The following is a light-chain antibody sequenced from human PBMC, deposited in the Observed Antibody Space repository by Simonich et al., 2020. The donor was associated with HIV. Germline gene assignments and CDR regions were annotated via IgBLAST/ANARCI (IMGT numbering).Light chain of an antibody. CDR3: CSYAGTYSVL. Sequence: QSALTQPRSVSGSPGQSVTISCTGTSNDVGGYNYVSLFQQRPGKAPKLMIYDVTKHPSGVPGRFFGSKSGNTASLTISGLQAEDETVYYCCSYAGTYSVLFGGGTKLTVL. CDR2: DVT. CDR1: SNDVGGYNY. J-gene: IGLJ3*02. V-gene: IGLV2-11*01.